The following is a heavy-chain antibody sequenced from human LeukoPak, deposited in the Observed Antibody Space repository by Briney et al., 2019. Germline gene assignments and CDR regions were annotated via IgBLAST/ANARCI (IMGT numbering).Heavy chain of an antibody. CDR3: AKVRGYYDSSGYFDY. V-gene: IGHV3-23*01. CDR2: ISASGGGT. CDR1: GFTFSSYA. D-gene: IGHD3-22*01. Sequence: GGSLRLSCAASGFTFSSYAMYWVRQAPGKGLEWVSGISASGGGTYNADSVKGRFTISRDNSKNMLYLQMNSLRAEDTAVYYCAKVRGYYDSSGYFDYWGQGTLVTVSS. J-gene: IGHJ4*02.